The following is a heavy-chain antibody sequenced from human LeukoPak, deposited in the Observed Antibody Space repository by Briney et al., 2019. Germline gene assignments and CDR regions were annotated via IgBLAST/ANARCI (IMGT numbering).Heavy chain of an antibody. D-gene: IGHD3-22*01. CDR2: MNPNSGTT. CDR3: AREDYYDSGSNDY. CDR1: GYTFTSYD. V-gene: IGHV1-8*03. J-gene: IGHJ4*02. Sequence: GASVKVSCKASGYTFTSYDISWVRQATGQGLECVGWMNPNSGTTAYAQKFQGRVTITRNTSISTAYMMLSSLRSEDTAIYYCAREDYYDSGSNDYWGQGTLVTVSS.